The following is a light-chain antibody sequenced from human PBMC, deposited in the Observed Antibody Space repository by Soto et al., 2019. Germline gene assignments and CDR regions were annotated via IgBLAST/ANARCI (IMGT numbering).Light chain of an antibody. Sequence: QSVLTQPAPVSGSPGQSITISCTGTSSDFGTSNYVSWYQLHPGKAPKLLIFEVGYRPSEVSNRFSGSKSGNTASLTIVGLQAEDEADYYCSSHATTSSLHVFGTGTKVTVL. J-gene: IGLJ1*01. V-gene: IGLV2-14*01. CDR3: SSHATTSSLHV. CDR1: SSDFGTSNY. CDR2: EVG.